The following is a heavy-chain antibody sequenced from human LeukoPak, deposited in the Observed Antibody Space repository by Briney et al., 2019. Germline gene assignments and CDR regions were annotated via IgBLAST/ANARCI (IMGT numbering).Heavy chain of an antibody. V-gene: IGHV3-48*04. Sequence: GGSLRLSCAASGFTFSDYSMNWVRQAPGKGLEWISYVGISSGNTKYADSVKGRFTISGDSAKNSLYLQMNSLRAEDTAVYYCARVYGSGSAYYYYMDVWGKGTTVTVSS. CDR2: VGISSGNT. J-gene: IGHJ6*03. CDR3: ARVYGSGSAYYYYMDV. D-gene: IGHD3-10*01. CDR1: GFTFSDYS.